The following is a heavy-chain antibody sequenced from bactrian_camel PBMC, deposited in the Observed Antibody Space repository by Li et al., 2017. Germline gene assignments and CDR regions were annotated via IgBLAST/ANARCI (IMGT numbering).Heavy chain of an antibody. J-gene: IGHJ4*01. CDR3: TAIPVPPY. Sequence: VQLVESGGGLVQPGGSLRLSCVASGFTFSTHDMSWVRQAPGKGLEWVSRIISGGGRTYYADSQRGRFTISRDNSENALYLQLSSLKTEDMAMYYCTAIPVPPYWDQGTQVTVS. CDR2: IISGGGRT. CDR1: GFTFSTHD. V-gene: IGHV3S40*01.